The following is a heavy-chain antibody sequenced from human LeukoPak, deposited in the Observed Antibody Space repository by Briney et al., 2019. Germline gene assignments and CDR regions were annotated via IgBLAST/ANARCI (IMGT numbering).Heavy chain of an antibody. D-gene: IGHD3-22*01. Sequence: GASVKVSFKASGYTFTGCYMHRVRLAPGQGLEWMGWINANSGDTKYAQKFQGRVTMTRNTSISTAYMELSRLRSDDTAMYYCARETSGYSDYWGQATLVTVSS. J-gene: IGHJ4*02. CDR3: ARETSGYSDY. CDR1: GYTFTGCY. V-gene: IGHV1-2*02. CDR2: INANSGDT.